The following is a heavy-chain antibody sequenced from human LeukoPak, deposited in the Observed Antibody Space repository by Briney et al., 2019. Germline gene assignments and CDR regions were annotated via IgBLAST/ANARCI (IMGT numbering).Heavy chain of an antibody. Sequence: SETLSLTCTVSGGSISSYYWSWIRQPPGKGLEWIGEINHSGSTNYNPSLKSRVTISVDTSKNQFSLKLSSVTAADTAVYYCARGLLLWFGELRGWFDPWGQGTLVTVSS. CDR1: GGSISSYY. J-gene: IGHJ5*02. V-gene: IGHV4-34*01. CDR3: ARGLLLWFGELRGWFDP. D-gene: IGHD3-10*01. CDR2: INHSGST.